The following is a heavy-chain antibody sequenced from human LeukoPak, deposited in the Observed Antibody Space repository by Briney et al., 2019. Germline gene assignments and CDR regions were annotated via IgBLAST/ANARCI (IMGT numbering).Heavy chain of an antibody. V-gene: IGHV5-51*01. D-gene: IGHD2-15*01. CDR2: IYPGDSDT. Sequence: GESLKISCKGSGYSFTSYWIGWVRQMPGKGLEWMGIIYPGDSDTRYSPSFQGQVTISADKSISTAYLQWSSLKASDTAMYYCARQQRFCSGGNCFSLNAFDLWGQGKMVTVS. J-gene: IGHJ3*01. CDR1: GYSFTSYW. CDR3: ARQQRFCSGGNCFSLNAFDL.